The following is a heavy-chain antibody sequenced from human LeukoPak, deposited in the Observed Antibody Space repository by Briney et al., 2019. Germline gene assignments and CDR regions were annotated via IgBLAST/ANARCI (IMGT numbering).Heavy chain of an antibody. CDR3: ATHILFWSGLFDS. J-gene: IGHJ4*02. D-gene: IGHD3-3*01. Sequence: GTSLRLSCAASGFTFSNYGMHWVRQAPGKGLEWVAVIWYDGSNTYYSESVKGRFTVSRDNSKNTLYLQMDDLRAEDSAVYYCATHILFWSGLFDSWGQGALVSVSS. CDR2: IWYDGSNT. V-gene: IGHV3-33*01. CDR1: GFTFSNYG.